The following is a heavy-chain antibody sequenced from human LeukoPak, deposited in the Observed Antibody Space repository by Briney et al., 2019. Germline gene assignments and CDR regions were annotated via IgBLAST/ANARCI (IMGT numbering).Heavy chain of an antibody. CDR3: ARSGSYYKGSGVGYYYMDV. CDR1: GVSISSSSYY. J-gene: IGHJ6*03. Sequence: SETLSLTCTVSGVSISSSSYYWGWIRQPPGKGLEWIGSIYYSGSTYYNPSLKSRVTISVDTSKNQFSLKLSSVTAADTAVYYCARSGSYYKGSGVGYYYMDVWGKGTTVTVSS. V-gene: IGHV4-39*07. CDR2: IYYSGST. D-gene: IGHD3-10*01.